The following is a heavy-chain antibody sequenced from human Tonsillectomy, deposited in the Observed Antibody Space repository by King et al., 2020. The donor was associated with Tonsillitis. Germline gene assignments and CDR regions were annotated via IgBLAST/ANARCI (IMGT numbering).Heavy chain of an antibody. J-gene: IGHJ4*02. CDR1: GFTFSSYA. CDR2: ISYDGSNK. Sequence: VQLVESGGGVVQPGRSLRLSCVASGFTFSSYAIHWVRQAPGKGLEWVAVISYDGSNKYYADSVKGRFTISRDNSKNRLYLQMNSLRAEDTAVYYCARDIADYGDYVGYFDNWGQGTLVTVSS. V-gene: IGHV3-30*04. D-gene: IGHD4-17*01. CDR3: ARDIADYGDYVGYFDN.